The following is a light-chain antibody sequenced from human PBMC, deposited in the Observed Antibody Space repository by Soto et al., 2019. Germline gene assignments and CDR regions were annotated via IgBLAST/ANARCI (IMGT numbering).Light chain of an antibody. CDR2: DNN. CDR1: SSNIGNNY. CDR3: GTWDSSLSAVV. Sequence: QSVLTQPPSVSAAPGQKVTISCSGSSSNIGNNYVSWYQQLPGTAPKLLIYDNNKRPSGIPDRFSGSKSGTSATLGITGLQTGGEADYYCGTWDSSLSAVVFGGGTKVT. J-gene: IGLJ2*01. V-gene: IGLV1-51*01.